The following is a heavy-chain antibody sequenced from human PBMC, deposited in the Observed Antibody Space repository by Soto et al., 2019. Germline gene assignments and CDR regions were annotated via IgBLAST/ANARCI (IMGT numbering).Heavy chain of an antibody. V-gene: IGHV1-2*04. CDR1: WYTFTRAS. J-gene: IGHJ6*02. CDR3: ATRYYYDSSGYYPPLYGMDV. Sequence: GAPLEGSCKGSWYTFTRASIHSGRKAPGQRPWWMGWINPNSGGTNYAQKFQGWVTMTRDTSISTAYMELSRLRSDDTAVYYCATRYYYDSSGYYPPLYGMDVWGQGTTVTVSS. D-gene: IGHD3-22*01. CDR2: INPNSGGT.